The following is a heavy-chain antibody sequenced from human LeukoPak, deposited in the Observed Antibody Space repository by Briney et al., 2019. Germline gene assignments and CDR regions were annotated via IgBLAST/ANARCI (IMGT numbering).Heavy chain of an antibody. CDR3: ARDAGTLVLWFGELVYYYYGMDV. D-gene: IGHD3-10*01. CDR2: ISAYNGNT. CDR1: GYSFTNYD. Sequence: GASVKVSCKTSGYSFTNYDINWVRQAPGQGLEWMGWISAYNGNTNYAQKLQGRVTMTTDTSTSTAYMELRSLRSDDTAVYYCARDAGTLVLWFGELVYYYYGMDVWGQGTTVTVSS. J-gene: IGHJ6*02. V-gene: IGHV1-18*01.